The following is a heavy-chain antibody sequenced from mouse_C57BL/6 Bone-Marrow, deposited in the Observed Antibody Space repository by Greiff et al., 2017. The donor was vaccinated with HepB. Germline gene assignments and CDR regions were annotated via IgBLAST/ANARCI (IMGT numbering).Heavy chain of an antibody. CDR3: ASEGPTVVAPYYFDY. V-gene: IGHV1-85*01. D-gene: IGHD1-1*01. J-gene: IGHJ2*01. CDR1: GYTFTSYD. Sequence: VKLMESGPELVKPGASVKLSCKASGYTFTSYDINWVKQRPGQGLEWIGWIYPRDGSTKYNEKVKGKATLTVDTSSSTAYMELHGLKSEDSAVYFCASEGPTVVAPYYFDYWGQGTTLTVSS. CDR2: IYPRDGST.